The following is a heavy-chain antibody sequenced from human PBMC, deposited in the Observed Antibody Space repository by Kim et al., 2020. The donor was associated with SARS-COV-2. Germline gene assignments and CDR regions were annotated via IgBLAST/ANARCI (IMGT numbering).Heavy chain of an antibody. CDR1: GFNLDDYA. CDR3: AQGRQWLIIK. CDR2: ISRDGGAS. J-gene: IGHJ4*02. D-gene: IGHD6-19*01. Sequence: GGSLRLSCVTSGFNLDDYAIHWVRQLPGKGLEWVSLISRDGGASYYADSVKGRFTISRDNSKKSVNLQMDSLRAEDTAFYYCAQGRQWLIIKWGQGTQVTVSS. V-gene: IGHV3-43*02.